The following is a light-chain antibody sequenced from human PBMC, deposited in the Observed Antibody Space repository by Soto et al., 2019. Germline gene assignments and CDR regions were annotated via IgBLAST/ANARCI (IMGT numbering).Light chain of an antibody. CDR1: QTINTIY. CDR2: DIS. Sequence: EIVLTQSPGTLSLSPGERATLSCRASQTINTIYLAWFQQKPGQSPRLLIYDISTRATGIPDRISGSGSGTEFTLTISRLEPEDFAVYYCQLYGDSPTFGGGTKVDIK. CDR3: QLYGDSPT. V-gene: IGKV3-20*01. J-gene: IGKJ4*01.